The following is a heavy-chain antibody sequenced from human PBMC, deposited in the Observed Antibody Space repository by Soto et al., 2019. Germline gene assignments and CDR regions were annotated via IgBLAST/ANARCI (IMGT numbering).Heavy chain of an antibody. D-gene: IGHD6-19*01. Sequence: TLSLTCFVSGYFIGAGGYYWIFIRHHPGKGLEWIGSFYSSGSIIYNPSLRSRVSISGDMSTNQFSMSLTSVTAADTARYYCARMYSSGSGWFHPWGQGTLVTVSS. CDR3: ARMYSSGSGWFHP. CDR1: GYFIGAGGYY. V-gene: IGHV4-31*02. J-gene: IGHJ5*02. CDR2: FYSSGSI.